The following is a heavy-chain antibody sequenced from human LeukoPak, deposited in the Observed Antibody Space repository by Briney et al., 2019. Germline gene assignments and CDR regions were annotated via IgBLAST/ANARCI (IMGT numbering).Heavy chain of an antibody. V-gene: IGHV3-30*02. J-gene: IGHJ4*02. D-gene: IGHD2-8*01. CDR1: GFTFSSYG. Sequence: GGSLRLSCAASGFTFSSYGMHWVRQAPGKGLEWVAFIRYDGSNKYYADSVKGRFTISRDNSKNTLHLQMNSLRAEDTAVYYCASFGRELGYCTNGVCYDYWGQGTLVTVSS. CDR2: IRYDGSNK. CDR3: ASFGRELGYCTNGVCYDY.